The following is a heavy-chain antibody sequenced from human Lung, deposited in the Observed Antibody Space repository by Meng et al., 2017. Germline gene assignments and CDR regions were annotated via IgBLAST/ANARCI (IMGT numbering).Heavy chain of an antibody. V-gene: IGHV4-34*01. D-gene: IGHD4-17*01. CDR1: GGSFSGYY. Sequence: SETLSLTCAVYGGSFSGYYWSWIRQPPGKGLEWIGEINHSGSTNYNPSLKSRVTISVDTSKNQFSLKLSSVTAADTAVYYCARGLDYGDYGGTGDAFDIWGQGTMVTCSS. CDR2: INHSGST. CDR3: ARGLDYGDYGGTGDAFDI. J-gene: IGHJ3*02.